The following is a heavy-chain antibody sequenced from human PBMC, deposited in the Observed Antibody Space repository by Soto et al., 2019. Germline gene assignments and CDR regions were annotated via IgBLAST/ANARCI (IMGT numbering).Heavy chain of an antibody. CDR1: GGSISSGGYF. Sequence: QLQLQESGSGLVKPSQTLSLTCAVSGGSISSGGYFWSWIRQPPGKGLEWIGYIHHSGYTYYNPSLKSRVTISVARSKNQFSLKLSSVTAADTAVYYCARAHYGDYGYGMDVWGQGTTVTVSS. V-gene: IGHV4-30-2*01. CDR2: IHHSGYT. J-gene: IGHJ6*02. D-gene: IGHD4-17*01. CDR3: ARAHYGDYGYGMDV.